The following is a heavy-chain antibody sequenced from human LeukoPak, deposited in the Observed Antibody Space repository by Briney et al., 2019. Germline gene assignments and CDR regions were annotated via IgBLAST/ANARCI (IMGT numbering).Heavy chain of an antibody. V-gene: IGHV4-4*02. Sequence: SETLSLTCAVSGASISNNNWWGWVRQPPGKGLEWIGEIYHSGTTNCNPSLKSRLTISVDKSKNQFSLTLSSVTAADTAVYYCARHTNIVWFDYWGQGTLVTVSS. D-gene: IGHD2/OR15-2a*01. CDR1: GASISNNNW. CDR2: IYHSGTT. CDR3: ARHTNIVWFDY. J-gene: IGHJ4*02.